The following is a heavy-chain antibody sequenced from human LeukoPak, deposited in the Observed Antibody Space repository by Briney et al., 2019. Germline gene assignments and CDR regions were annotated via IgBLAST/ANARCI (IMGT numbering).Heavy chain of an antibody. CDR2: INHSGST. D-gene: IGHD3-10*01. J-gene: IGHJ6*03. CDR1: GFTFSSYE. CDR3: ARHKWVRGVIMTHYYYYYMDV. Sequence: GSLRLSCAASGFTFSSYEMNWVRQAPGKGLEWIGEINHSGSTNYNPSLKSRVTISVDTSKNQFSLKLSSVTAADTAVYYCARHKWVRGVIMTHYYYYYMDVWGKGTTVTISS. V-gene: IGHV4-34*01.